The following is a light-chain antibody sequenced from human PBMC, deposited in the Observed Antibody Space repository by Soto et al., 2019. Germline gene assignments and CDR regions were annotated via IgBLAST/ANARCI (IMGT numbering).Light chain of an antibody. J-gene: IGKJ4*01. CDR1: ESINSAH. V-gene: IGKV3-20*01. Sequence: EIGLTQFPGTLSLSPGERGTLSCRASESINSAHLAWYQQKPGQPPRLLILGASDRATGIPDRFSGSGSGTDFTLTISRLEPEDFAVYYCQHYDGSPLSFGGGTRVELK. CDR2: GAS. CDR3: QHYDGSPLS.